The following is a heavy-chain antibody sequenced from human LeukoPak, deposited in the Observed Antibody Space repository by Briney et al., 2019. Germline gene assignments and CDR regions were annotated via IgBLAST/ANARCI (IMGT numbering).Heavy chain of an antibody. CDR3: ARLHPGTAAARKEGFDC. D-gene: IGHD6-13*01. Sequence: ASVKVSCKASGYTFTGYYMHWVRQAPGQGLEWMGWINPYSGGINYAQKFQGRVTMTRDTFISTAYMELSRLRSDDTAVYYCARLHPGTAAARKEGFDCCGQGTLVTVSS. J-gene: IGHJ4*02. V-gene: IGHV1-2*02. CDR2: INPYSGGI. CDR1: GYTFTGYY.